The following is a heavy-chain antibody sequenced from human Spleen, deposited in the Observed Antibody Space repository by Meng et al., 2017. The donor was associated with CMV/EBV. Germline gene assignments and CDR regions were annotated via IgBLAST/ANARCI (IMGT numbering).Heavy chain of an antibody. Sequence: LSLTGAVYGGSFSGNYWSWIRQAPGKGLEWIGEINHSGSTNYNPSLKSRVTISVDTSKNQFSLKLSSVTAADTAVYYCASGFLGPIDYWGQGTLVTVSS. CDR2: INHSGST. D-gene: IGHD2/OR15-2a*01. V-gene: IGHV4-34*01. CDR3: ASGFLGPIDY. CDR1: GGSFSGNY. J-gene: IGHJ4*02.